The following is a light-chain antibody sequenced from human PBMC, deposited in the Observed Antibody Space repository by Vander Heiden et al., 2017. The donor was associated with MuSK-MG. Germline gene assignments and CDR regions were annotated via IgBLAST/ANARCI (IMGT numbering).Light chain of an antibody. V-gene: IGKV3-11*01. CDR1: QSVSSY. CDR2: DAS. J-gene: IGKJ4*01. Sequence: EIVLTQSPATLSLSPGERATLSCRASQSVSSYLAWDQQKPGQAPRLLIYDASNRDTGIQARFSGSGSGTDFTLTISSLETEDFAVYYAQQRSNWSFGGGTKVEIK. CDR3: QQRSNWS.